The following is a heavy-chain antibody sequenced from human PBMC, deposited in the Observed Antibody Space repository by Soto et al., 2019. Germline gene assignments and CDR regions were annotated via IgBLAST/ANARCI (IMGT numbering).Heavy chain of an antibody. CDR2: VSAGGDMT. D-gene: IGHD3-10*01. V-gene: IGHV3-23*01. Sequence: DVQLLESGGHLVQPGGSLRLSCAASGFTFSSYAMSWVRQAPGKGLEWVSSVSAGGDMTYDSDSVKGRFTISTDNSNNALFLQMNSLRIEDTALYYCARGDRGGSGSPASYYYAGLDVWGQGTTVTVS. CDR1: GFTFSSYA. J-gene: IGHJ6*02. CDR3: ARGDRGGSGSPASYYYAGLDV.